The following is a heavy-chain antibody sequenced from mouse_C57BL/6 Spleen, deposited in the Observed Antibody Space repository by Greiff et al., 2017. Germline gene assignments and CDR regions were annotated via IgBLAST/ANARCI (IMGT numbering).Heavy chain of an antibody. Sequence: EVKVVESGGGLVKPGGSLKLSCAASGFTFSDYGMHWVRQAPEKGLEWVAYISSGSSTIYYADTVKGRFTISRDNAKNTLFLQMTSLRSEDTAMYYCARIHYGSSYRYFDVWGTGTTVTVSS. CDR1: GFTFSDYG. CDR3: ARIHYGSSYRYFDV. CDR2: ISSGSSTI. J-gene: IGHJ1*03. V-gene: IGHV5-17*01. D-gene: IGHD1-1*01.